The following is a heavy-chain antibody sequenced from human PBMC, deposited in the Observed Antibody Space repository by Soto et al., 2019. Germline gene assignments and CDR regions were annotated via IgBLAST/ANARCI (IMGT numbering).Heavy chain of an antibody. J-gene: IGHJ5*02. Sequence: SVKVSVTASGYSLTGYYIHWVRQAPGQGLEWMGWMNPNSGGTNYAQKFQGRVTMTRDTSISTAYIELSRLRSDDTAVYYCASPQSGSHAWFDPWGQGTLVTVSS. V-gene: IGHV1-2*02. CDR3: ASPQSGSHAWFDP. CDR1: GYSLTGYY. D-gene: IGHD1-26*01. CDR2: MNPNSGGT.